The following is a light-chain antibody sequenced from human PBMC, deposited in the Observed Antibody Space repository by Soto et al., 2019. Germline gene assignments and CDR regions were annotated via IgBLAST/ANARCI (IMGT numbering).Light chain of an antibody. CDR1: QSLSSY. Sequence: EIVLTQSPATLSLSPGERATLSCRASQSLSSYLAWYQQKRGQAPRLLIYDASKRATGIPARFSGSGSGTDFTLSISSLEPEDFAVYYCQQRSDWPLTCGGGTKVAIK. CDR2: DAS. CDR3: QQRSDWPLT. J-gene: IGKJ4*01. V-gene: IGKV3-11*01.